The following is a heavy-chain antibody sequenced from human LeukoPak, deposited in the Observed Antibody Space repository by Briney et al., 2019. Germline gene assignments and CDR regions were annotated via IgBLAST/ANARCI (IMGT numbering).Heavy chain of an antibody. J-gene: IGHJ6*02. V-gene: IGHV1-8*01. CDR1: GYTFTSYD. CDR3: ARGYYYYYGMDV. CDR2: MNPNSGNT. Sequence: GASVKVSCKASGYTFTSYDINWVRQATGQGLAWMGWMNPNSGNTGYAQKFQGRVTMTRNTSISTAYMELSSLRSEDTAVYYCARGYYYYYGMDVWGQGTTVTVSS.